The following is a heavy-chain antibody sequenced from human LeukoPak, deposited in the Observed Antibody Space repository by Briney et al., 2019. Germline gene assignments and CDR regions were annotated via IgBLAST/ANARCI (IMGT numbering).Heavy chain of an antibody. CDR2: IKSNTDGGTA. D-gene: IGHD3-22*01. J-gene: IGHJ4*02. V-gene: IGHV3-15*01. CDR1: GFTFNNAW. CDR3: GSGSRIDY. Sequence: GGSLRLSCAASGFTFNNAWMSWVRQAPGKGLEWVGRIKSNTDGGTADYAAPVKGRFTISRDDSKNTLYLQMNSLKVEDTALYYCGSGSRIDYWGQGTLVTVSS.